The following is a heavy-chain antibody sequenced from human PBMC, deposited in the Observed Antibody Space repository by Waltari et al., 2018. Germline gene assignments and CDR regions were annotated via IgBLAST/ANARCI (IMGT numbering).Heavy chain of an antibody. D-gene: IGHD3-3*01. Sequence: QVQLVESGGGVVQPGGSLRLSCAASGFTFSSYGMHWVRQAPGKWLELVAFIRYDGSNKYYADSVKGRFTISRDNSKNTLYLQMNSLRAEDTAVYYCAKPYDFWSGSDYWGQGTLVTVSS. CDR3: AKPYDFWSGSDY. V-gene: IGHV3-30*02. J-gene: IGHJ4*02. CDR2: IRYDGSNK. CDR1: GFTFSSYG.